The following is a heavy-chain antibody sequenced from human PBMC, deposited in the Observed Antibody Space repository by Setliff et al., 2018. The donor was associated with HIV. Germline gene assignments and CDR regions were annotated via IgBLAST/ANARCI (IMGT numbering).Heavy chain of an antibody. Sequence: ASVKVSCKASGYTFTSYYMHWVRQAPGQGLEWMGIINPSGGSTNYAQKFQGRVTMTRDTSTSTVYMELSRLRSDDTAVHYCAREFGAGIRQIVAGEFYYMDVWGKGTTVTVSS. V-gene: IGHV1-46*01. CDR3: AREFGAGIRQIVAGEFYYMDV. CDR1: GYTFTSYY. J-gene: IGHJ6*03. D-gene: IGHD5-12*01. CDR2: INPSGGST.